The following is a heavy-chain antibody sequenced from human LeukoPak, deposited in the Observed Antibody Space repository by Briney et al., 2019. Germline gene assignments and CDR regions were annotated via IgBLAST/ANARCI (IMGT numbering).Heavy chain of an antibody. V-gene: IGHV5-51*01. CDR3: ARLFRNYYDSSGRGRLDY. CDR1: GYSFTNYW. J-gene: IGHJ4*02. Sequence: GESLKISCKGSGYSFTNYWIGWVRQMPGKGLEWMGIFYPRDSDTRYSPSFQGQVTISADKSTSTAYLQWSSLKASDTAMYYCARLFRNYYDSSGRGRLDYWGQGTLVTVSS. CDR2: FYPRDSDT. D-gene: IGHD3-22*01.